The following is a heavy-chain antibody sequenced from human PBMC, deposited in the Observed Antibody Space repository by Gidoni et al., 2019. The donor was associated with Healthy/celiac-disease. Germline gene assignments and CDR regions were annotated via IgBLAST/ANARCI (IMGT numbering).Heavy chain of an antibody. V-gene: IGHV3-48*01. CDR3: ARPAGGGYCSGGSCYSTEGVFDY. Sequence: EVQLVESGGGLVQPGGSLRLSCAASGFTFSSYSMNWVRQAPGKGLEWVSYISSSSSTIYYADSVKGRFTISRDNAKNSLYLQMNSLRAEDTAVYYCARPAGGGYCSGGSCYSTEGVFDYWGQGTLVTVSS. CDR1: GFTFSSYS. CDR2: ISSSSSTI. J-gene: IGHJ4*02. D-gene: IGHD2-15*01.